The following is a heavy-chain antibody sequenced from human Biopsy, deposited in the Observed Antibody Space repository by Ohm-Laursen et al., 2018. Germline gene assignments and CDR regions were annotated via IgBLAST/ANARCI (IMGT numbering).Heavy chain of an antibody. Sequence: SVKVSCKTSGYNFGNYYINWVRKVPGQGLEWLGVVNPVAEATMYAQKFRDRITLTRDASTNTVYMDLTSLTSEDTAVYYCARESPLRLGVCGAIRCFKEVFGMDVWGQGTTVIVSS. CDR1: GYNFGNYY. D-gene: IGHD2-21*01. CDR2: VNPVAEAT. V-gene: IGHV1-46*01. CDR3: ARESPLRLGVCGAIRCFKEVFGMDV. J-gene: IGHJ6*02.